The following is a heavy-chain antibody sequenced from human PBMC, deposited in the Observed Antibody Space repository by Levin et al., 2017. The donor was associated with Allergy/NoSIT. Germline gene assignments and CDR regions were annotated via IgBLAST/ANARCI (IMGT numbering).Heavy chain of an antibody. CDR3: AMGTYYDFWSGYYGGYYFDY. J-gene: IGHJ4*02. CDR1: GGSISSGGYY. V-gene: IGHV4-31*03. D-gene: IGHD3-3*01. CDR2: IYYSGST. Sequence: SETLSLTCTVSGGSISSGGYYWSWIRQHPGKGLEWIGYIYYSGSTYYNPSLKSRVTISVDTSKNQFSLKLSSVTAADTAVYYCAMGTYYDFWSGYYGGYYFDYWGQGTLVTVSS.